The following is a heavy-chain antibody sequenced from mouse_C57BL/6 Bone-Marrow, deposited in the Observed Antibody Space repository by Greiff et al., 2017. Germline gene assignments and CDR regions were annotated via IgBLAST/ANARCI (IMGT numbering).Heavy chain of an antibody. CDR3: ARDRIATVVATGAMDY. J-gene: IGHJ4*01. D-gene: IGHD1-1*01. Sequence: EVHLVESGGGLVKPGGSLKLSCAASGFTFSSYAMSWVRQTPEQRLEWVATISDGGSYTYYPDNVKGRFTISRDNAKNNLYLEISHLKTEDTAMYYVARDRIATVVATGAMDYWGQGTSVTVSS. CDR1: GFTFSSYA. V-gene: IGHV5-4*01. CDR2: ISDGGSYT.